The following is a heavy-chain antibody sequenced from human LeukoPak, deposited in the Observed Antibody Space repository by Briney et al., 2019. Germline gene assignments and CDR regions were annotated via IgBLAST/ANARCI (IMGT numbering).Heavy chain of an antibody. Sequence: GRSLRLSCAASGFTFSSYGMHWVRQAPGKGLEWVAVISYDGSNKYYADSVKGRFTISRDNSKNTLYLQMNSLRAEDTAVYYCAKDRRDYGDYVGYWGQGTLVTVSS. V-gene: IGHV3-30*18. CDR1: GFTFSSYG. CDR3: AKDRRDYGDYVGY. D-gene: IGHD4-17*01. CDR2: ISYDGSNK. J-gene: IGHJ4*02.